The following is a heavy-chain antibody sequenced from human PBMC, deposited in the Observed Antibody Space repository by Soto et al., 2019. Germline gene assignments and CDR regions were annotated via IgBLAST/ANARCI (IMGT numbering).Heavy chain of an antibody. CDR3: ARDLIVGATPPYYFDY. D-gene: IGHD1-26*01. CDR1: GYTFTSYG. V-gene: IGHV1-18*01. CDR2: ISAYNGNT. Sequence: QVQLVQSGAEVKKPGSSVKVSCKASGYTFTSYGISWVRQAPGQGLEWMGWISAYNGNTNYAQKLQGKVPMTTDTPTSPAYMERRSRRSDDTAVYYWARDLIVGATPPYYFDYWGQGTLVTVSS. J-gene: IGHJ4*02.